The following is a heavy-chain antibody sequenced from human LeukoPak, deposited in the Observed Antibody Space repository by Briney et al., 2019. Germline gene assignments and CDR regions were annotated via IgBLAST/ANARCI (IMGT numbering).Heavy chain of an antibody. J-gene: IGHJ5*02. D-gene: IGHD5-24*01. CDR2: ISGRSNTI. CDR1: GFTFSSYS. CDR3: ARAPLGGATYFSA. Sequence: PGGSLRLSCAASGFTFSSYSLNWVRQVPGKGLEWVSYISGRSNTIYYADSVKGRFTISRDNAKNSLYLQMNSLRAEDTAVYYCARAPLGGATYFSAWGQGTLVTVSS. V-gene: IGHV3-48*01.